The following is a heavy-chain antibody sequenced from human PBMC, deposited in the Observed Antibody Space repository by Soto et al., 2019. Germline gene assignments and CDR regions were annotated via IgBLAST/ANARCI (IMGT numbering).Heavy chain of an antibody. CDR3: VIGGSTGLTTATTIAFHI. D-gene: IGHD4-17*01. V-gene: IGHV3-74*01. CDR2: IRGDGSST. J-gene: IGHJ3*02. CDR1: GFTFSGYW. Sequence: EVQLVESGGDLVQPGGSLRLSCAASGFTFSGYWMHWVRQAPGKRLVWVSRIRGDGSSTNYADSVKGRFTISRDDAKNTLYLQMNSLRAEDTAVYYCVIGGSTGLTTATTIAFHIWGQGTMVTVSS.